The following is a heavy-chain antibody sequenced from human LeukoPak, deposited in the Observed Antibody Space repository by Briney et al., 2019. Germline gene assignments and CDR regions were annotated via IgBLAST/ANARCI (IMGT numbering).Heavy chain of an antibody. V-gene: IGHV3-7*01. CDR2: IKQDGSEK. CDR1: GFTFSSYW. J-gene: IGHJ4*02. D-gene: IGHD3-22*01. Sequence: GGSLRLSCAASGFTFSSYWMSWVRQAPGKGLEWVANIKQDGSEKYYVDSVKGRFTISRDNAKNSLYLQMNSLRAEDTAVYYCARSTPYDSSGYYYWGQGTLVTVSS. CDR3: ARSTPYDSSGYYY.